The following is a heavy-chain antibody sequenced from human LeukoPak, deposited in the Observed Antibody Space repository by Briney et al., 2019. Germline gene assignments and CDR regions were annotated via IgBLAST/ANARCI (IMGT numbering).Heavy chain of an antibody. CDR3: AREQGMVRGSWFDP. CDR2: ISSSSTI. V-gene: IGHV3-48*01. D-gene: IGHD3-10*01. Sequence: PGGSLRLSCAASGFTFSSYSMNWVRKAPGKGREWVSYISSSSTIHYADSVKGRFTISRDNAKNSLFLQMNSLRAEDTAVYYCAREQGMVRGSWFDPWGQGTLVTVSS. J-gene: IGHJ5*02. CDR1: GFTFSSYS.